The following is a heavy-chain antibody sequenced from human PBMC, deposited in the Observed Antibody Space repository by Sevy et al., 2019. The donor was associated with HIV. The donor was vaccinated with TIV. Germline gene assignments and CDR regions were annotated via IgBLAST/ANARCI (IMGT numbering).Heavy chain of an antibody. D-gene: IGHD3-16*02. J-gene: IGHJ4*02. Sequence: ASVKVSCKVSGYTLTELSMHWVRQAPGKGLEWMGGFDPEDGETIYAQKFQGRVTMTEDTSTVTAYMELGSLRSEDTAVYYCATLGRNLTFGGVVAEYYFDYWGQGTLVTVSS. CDR3: ATLGRNLTFGGVVAEYYFDY. V-gene: IGHV1-24*01. CDR1: GYTLTELS. CDR2: FDPEDGET.